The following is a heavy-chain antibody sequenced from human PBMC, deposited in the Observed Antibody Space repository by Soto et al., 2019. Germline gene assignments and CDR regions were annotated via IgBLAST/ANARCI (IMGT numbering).Heavy chain of an antibody. CDR3: ARGWAGFDY. CDR2: IFYSGST. V-gene: IGHV4-31*03. Sequence: QVQLRESGPGLVKPSQTLSLTCTVSGGSISSGNYYWNWIRQHPGKGLEWIGNIFYSGSTYYNPSLKSRVAXLVDTSKNQFSLRLRSITAADTAVYSCARGWAGFDYWGRGTLVTVSS. D-gene: IGHD6-19*01. J-gene: IGHJ4*02. CDR1: GGSISSGNYY.